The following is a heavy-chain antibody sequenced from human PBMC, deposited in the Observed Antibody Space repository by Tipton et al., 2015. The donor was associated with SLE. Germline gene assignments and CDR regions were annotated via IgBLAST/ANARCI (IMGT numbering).Heavy chain of an antibody. CDR2: INPNSGGS. V-gene: IGHV1-2*02. Sequence: QSGPEVKKPGASVKVSCKASGYTFTGYYMHWVRQAPGQGLEWMGWINPNSGGSRYAQKFQGRVTITADESTNTAEMELSSLRSEDTAVYYCARDRGYCSTTSCGPFDYWGQGTLVTVPS. J-gene: IGHJ4*02. D-gene: IGHD2-2*01. CDR3: ARDRGYCSTTSCGPFDY. CDR1: GYTFTGYY.